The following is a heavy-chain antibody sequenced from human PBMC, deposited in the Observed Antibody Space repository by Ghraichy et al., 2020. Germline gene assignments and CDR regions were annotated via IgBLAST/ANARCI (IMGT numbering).Heavy chain of an antibody. D-gene: IGHD2-15*01. CDR3: ARSPIGYCSGVRCYLLYYYYMDV. Sequence: GGSLRLSCATSGFTFSSYTMNWVRLTPGKGLERVSAINSNGADIYYAESVKGRFTISRDNRKESLSLQLSSLRAEDAGIYYCARSPIGYCSGVRCYLLYYYYMDVWGKGTTVTVSS. J-gene: IGHJ6*03. CDR2: INSNGADI. V-gene: IGHV3-21*01. CDR1: GFTFSSYT.